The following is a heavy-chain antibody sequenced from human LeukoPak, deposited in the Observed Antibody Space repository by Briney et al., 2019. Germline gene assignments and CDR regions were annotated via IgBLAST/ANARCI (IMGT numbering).Heavy chain of an antibody. Sequence: ASVKVSCKASGYTFTGYYLHWVRQAPGQGLEWMGCVNPNSGDTNYAQKFQGSVTMTRDTSISTVYMELSRLRSDDTAVYYCARDKIAAAGLQADDYYYYYMDVWGKGTTITVSS. D-gene: IGHD6-13*01. CDR2: VNPNSGDT. CDR3: ARDKIAAAGLQADDYYYYYMDV. J-gene: IGHJ6*03. CDR1: GYTFTGYY. V-gene: IGHV1-2*02.